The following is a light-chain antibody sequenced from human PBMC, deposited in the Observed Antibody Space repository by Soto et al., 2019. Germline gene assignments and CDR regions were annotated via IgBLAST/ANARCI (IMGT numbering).Light chain of an antibody. J-gene: IGKJ1*01. CDR3: QQYNSYLWT. CDR1: QSISSW. Sequence: DIQMTQSTSTLSASVGDSVIIICRASQSISSWLAWYQQKPGKAPKLLIYKASSLESGVPSRFSGSGSGTEFTLPISSLQPDDFATYYCQQYNSYLWTFGQGTKGEIK. V-gene: IGKV1-5*03. CDR2: KAS.